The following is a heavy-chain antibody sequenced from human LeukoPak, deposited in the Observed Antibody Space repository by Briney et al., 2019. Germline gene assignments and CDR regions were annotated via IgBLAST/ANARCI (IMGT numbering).Heavy chain of an antibody. Sequence: SETLSLTCTVSGGSINTYYWSWIRQPPGKGLEWIGYLYNSGTTNYNPSLKSRVSISGDTSKNQFSLKLISVTAADTAVYYCARRRVKTTRFDYWGQGILVTVSS. CDR1: GGSINTYY. D-gene: IGHD1-1*01. V-gene: IGHV4-59*01. CDR2: LYNSGTT. J-gene: IGHJ4*02. CDR3: ARRRVKTTRFDY.